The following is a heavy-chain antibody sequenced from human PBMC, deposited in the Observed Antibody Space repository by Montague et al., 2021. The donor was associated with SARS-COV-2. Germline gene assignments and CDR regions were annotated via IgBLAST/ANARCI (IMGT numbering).Heavy chain of an antibody. V-gene: IGHV4-34*01. Sequence: SETLSLTCAVYGGSFGDDHWSWIRQPPGKGLEWIGNIRQSGRTNXNPSLKSRVTISVDTSKNQFSLKLTSVTAADTGLYFCARGHMSVSMFVVVFTSASYYFDYWGHGAQVTVSS. CDR3: ARGHMSVSMFVVVFTSASYYFDY. D-gene: IGHD2-2*01. CDR2: IRQSGRT. CDR1: GGSFGDDH. J-gene: IGHJ4*01.